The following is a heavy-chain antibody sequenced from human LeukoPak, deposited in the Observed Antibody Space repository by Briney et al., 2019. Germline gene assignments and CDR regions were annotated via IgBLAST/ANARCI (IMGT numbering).Heavy chain of an antibody. Sequence: ASVKVSCKASGYKFTSDINWMRQAPGQGLEWMGWMNPDSGNAEYAQKFQGRVTMTRDNSISTAYMELRSLRSEDSAVYYCARGAVSPDCNGGSCYTFDYLGQGTLVTVPS. J-gene: IGHJ4*02. CDR1: GYKFTSD. CDR2: MNPDSGNA. D-gene: IGHD2-15*01. CDR3: ARGAVSPDCNGGSCYTFDY. V-gene: IGHV1-8*01.